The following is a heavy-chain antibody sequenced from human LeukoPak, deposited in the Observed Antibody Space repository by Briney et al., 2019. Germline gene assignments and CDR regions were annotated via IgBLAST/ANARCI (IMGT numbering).Heavy chain of an antibody. CDR3: ARGQKYTYGYTVTELGSRYFDY. D-gene: IGHD5-18*01. Sequence: SETLSLTCTVSGGSISSYYWNWIRQPPGKGLEWIRYIFYSGRTNYDPSLKSRVTISVDTSKNWFSLRLTSVTAADTAVYYCARGQKYTYGYTVTELGSRYFDYWGQGTLVTVSS. J-gene: IGHJ4*02. CDR2: IFYSGRT. V-gene: IGHV4-59*01. CDR1: GGSISSYY.